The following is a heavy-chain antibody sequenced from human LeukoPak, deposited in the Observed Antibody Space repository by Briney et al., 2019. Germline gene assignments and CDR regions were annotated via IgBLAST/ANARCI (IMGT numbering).Heavy chain of an antibody. CDR3: ARLRLGYCIDY. Sequence: PGGSLRLSCAASGFTFNTWMSWVRQAPGKGLEWVANIKEDGSQKYYVDSVKGRFTISRDNAQNSLYLQMNSLRAEDTAVYYCARLRLGYCIDYWGQGTLVTVSS. J-gene: IGHJ4*02. D-gene: IGHD7-27*01. V-gene: IGHV3-7*01. CDR1: GFTFNTW. CDR2: IKEDGSQK.